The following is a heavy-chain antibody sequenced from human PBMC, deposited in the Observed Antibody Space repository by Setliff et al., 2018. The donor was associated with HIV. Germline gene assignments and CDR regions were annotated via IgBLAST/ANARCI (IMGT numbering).Heavy chain of an antibody. D-gene: IGHD6-13*01. CDR2: INHSGST. V-gene: IGHV4-34*01. Sequence: PSETLSLTCSVSGAPVSSGRYYWTWIRQPPGKGLERIGEINHSGSTNYNPSLKSRVTISVDTSKKQFSLKLSSVTAADTAVYYCARGIAAAEGYFDYWGQGTLVTVSS. CDR1: GAPVSSGRYY. J-gene: IGHJ4*02. CDR3: ARGIAAAEGYFDY.